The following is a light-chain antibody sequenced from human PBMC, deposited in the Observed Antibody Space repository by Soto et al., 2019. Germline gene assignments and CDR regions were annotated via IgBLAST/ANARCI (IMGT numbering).Light chain of an antibody. Sequence: DIQMTQSPFTLSASVGDRVTITCRASQSISSWLAWYQQKPGKAPKLLIYKASSLESGVPSRFSGSGSGTEFTLTISSLQPDDFATYYCQQYNSYRRTFGQGTKVEIK. CDR2: KAS. CDR1: QSISSW. V-gene: IGKV1-5*03. J-gene: IGKJ1*01. CDR3: QQYNSYRRT.